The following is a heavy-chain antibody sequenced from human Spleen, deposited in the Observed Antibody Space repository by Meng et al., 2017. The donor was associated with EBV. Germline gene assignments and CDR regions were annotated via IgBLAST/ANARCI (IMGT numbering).Heavy chain of an antibody. Sequence: SAVSGFTIRSNWVSWVRRPQREWLVGVIRKNSDDNITHYAHSVKGRFTISADNANHKLSLRMSSVSAADTSVYYCARVRAVEAGYFDYWGQGTLVTVSS. CDR3: ARVRAVEAGYFDY. CDR2: KNSDDNIT. J-gene: IGHJ4*02. D-gene: IGHD6-19*01. CDR1: GFTIRSNW. V-gene: IGHV3-74*01.